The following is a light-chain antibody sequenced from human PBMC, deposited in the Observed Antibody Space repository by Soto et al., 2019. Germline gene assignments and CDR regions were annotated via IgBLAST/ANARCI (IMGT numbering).Light chain of an antibody. Sequence: QSALTQPASVSGSPGQSITISCTGTSSDVGGYNYVSWYQQHPGKAPKLMIYDVSNRPSGVSNRFSGSKSGNTASLTISGLPAEDEVDYYCSSYTSGTTLKVFGGGTKLTVL. J-gene: IGLJ2*01. CDR2: DVS. CDR3: SSYTSGTTLKV. CDR1: SSDVGGYNY. V-gene: IGLV2-14*03.